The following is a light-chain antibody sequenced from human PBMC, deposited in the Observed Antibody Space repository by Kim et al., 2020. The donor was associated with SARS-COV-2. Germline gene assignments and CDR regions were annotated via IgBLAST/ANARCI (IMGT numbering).Light chain of an antibody. J-gene: IGLJ3*02. CDR3: QVWDTSDHPDWV. CDR1: HIISKN. V-gene: IGLV3-21*01. Sequence: SYELTQPPSVSVAPGKTATITCGGIHIISKNVHWYQQKPGQAPAPVLIMFSDSNRPSGVPERFSGSNSGHTATLTISRVEVGDEAVYYCQVWDTSDHPDWVFGGGTQLTVL. CDR2: SDS.